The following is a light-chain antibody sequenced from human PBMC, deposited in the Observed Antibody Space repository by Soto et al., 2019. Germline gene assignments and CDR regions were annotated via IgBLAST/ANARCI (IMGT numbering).Light chain of an antibody. CDR3: SPHAVTNMV. Sequence: QSVLTQPPSASGSPGQSVTISCTGTSSDVGAYNYVSWYQQHPGKAPKLMIYEVNKRPSGVPDRFSGSKSGNTASLTVSGLQGDDEADYYCSPHAVTNMVFGGGTKVTVL. J-gene: IGLJ2*01. CDR1: SSDVGAYNY. V-gene: IGLV2-8*01. CDR2: EVN.